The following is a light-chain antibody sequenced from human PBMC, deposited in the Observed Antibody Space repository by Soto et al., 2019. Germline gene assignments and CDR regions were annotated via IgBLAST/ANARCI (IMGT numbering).Light chain of an antibody. CDR1: QSVSSY. J-gene: IGKJ1*01. V-gene: IGKV3D-15*01. CDR3: QQYSYWPRT. Sequence: PGERATLSCRASQSVSSYLAWYQQKPGQAPRLLIYDASNRATGIPARFSGSGSGTEFTLTISSLQSEDFAVYYCQQYSYWPRTFGQGTTVDIK. CDR2: DAS.